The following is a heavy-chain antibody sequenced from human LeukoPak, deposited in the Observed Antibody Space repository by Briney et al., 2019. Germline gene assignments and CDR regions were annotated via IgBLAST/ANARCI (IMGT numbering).Heavy chain of an antibody. Sequence: ASVKVSCKASGYTFTSYYMHWVRQAPGQGLEWMGIINPSGGSTSYAQKFQGRVTMTRDSSTSTVYMELSSLRSEDTAVYYCARPPSFCGGGSCYSFVVAFDIWGQGTMVTVSS. CDR1: GYTFTSYY. J-gene: IGHJ3*02. D-gene: IGHD2-15*01. V-gene: IGHV1-46*01. CDR2: INPSGGST. CDR3: ARPPSFCGGGSCYSFVVAFDI.